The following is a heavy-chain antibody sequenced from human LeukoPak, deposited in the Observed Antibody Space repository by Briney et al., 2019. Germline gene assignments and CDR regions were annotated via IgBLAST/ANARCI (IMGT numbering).Heavy chain of an antibody. CDR3: AKGRTTYGY. J-gene: IGHJ4*02. CDR2: ISSSSSYI. V-gene: IGHV3-21*04. CDR1: GFTFSSYT. D-gene: IGHD1-14*01. Sequence: GGSLRLSCAASGFTFSSYTMNWVRQAPGKGLEWVSSISSSSSYIYHADSVKGRFTFSRDNAKNSLYLQMNSLRAEDTAVYYCAKGRTTYGYWGQGTLVTVSS.